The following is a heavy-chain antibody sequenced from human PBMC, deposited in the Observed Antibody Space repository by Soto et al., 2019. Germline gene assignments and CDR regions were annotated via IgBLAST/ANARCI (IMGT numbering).Heavy chain of an antibody. D-gene: IGHD2-15*01. CDR2: IIPIFGTA. J-gene: IGHJ6*02. Sequence: SLKVSCKSSGGTFSSYAISWVRQAPGQGLEWMGGIIPIFGTANYAQKFQGRVTITADESTSTAYMELSSLRSEDTAVYYCARDIVVVVAATLLYYGMDVWGQGTTVTVSS. V-gene: IGHV1-69*13. CDR3: ARDIVVVVAATLLYYGMDV. CDR1: GGTFSSYA.